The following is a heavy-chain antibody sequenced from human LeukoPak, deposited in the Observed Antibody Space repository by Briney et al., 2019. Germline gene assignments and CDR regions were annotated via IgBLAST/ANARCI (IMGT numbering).Heavy chain of an antibody. J-gene: IGHJ4*02. D-gene: IGHD3-22*01. CDR1: GGSFSGYY. CDR3: ARHRGRTYYDSTGYSQRGYYFDY. Sequence: SETLSLTCAVHGGSFSGYYWSWIRQPPGKGLEWIGEINHSGSTNYNPSLKSRVTISVVTSKNQFSLKLSSVTAADTAVYYCARHRGRTYYDSTGYSQRGYYFDYWGQGTLVTVSS. V-gene: IGHV4-34*01. CDR2: INHSGST.